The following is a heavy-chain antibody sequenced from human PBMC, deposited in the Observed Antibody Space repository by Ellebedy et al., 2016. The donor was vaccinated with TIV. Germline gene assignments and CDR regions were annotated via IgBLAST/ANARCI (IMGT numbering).Heavy chain of an antibody. J-gene: IGHJ4*02. Sequence: GESLKISCAASGFTVSSNYMTWVRQAPGKGLEWVSIIYSGGSTYYADSVKDRFTISRDNSKNTLYLQMSSLRAEDTAIYYCARTKYLEYWGQGTLVTVSS. CDR1: GFTVSSNY. V-gene: IGHV3-66*01. CDR2: IYSGGST. CDR3: ARTKYLEY.